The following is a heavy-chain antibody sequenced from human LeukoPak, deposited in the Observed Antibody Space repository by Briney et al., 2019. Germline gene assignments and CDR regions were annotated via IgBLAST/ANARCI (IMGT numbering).Heavy chain of an antibody. J-gene: IGHJ4*02. D-gene: IGHD3-3*01. CDR3: ARALEIFGVFDY. V-gene: IGHV4-39*07. CDR2: IYYSGST. CDR1: GGSISSSNYY. Sequence: SETLSLTCTVSGGSISSSNYYWGWIRQPPGKGLEWIGTIYYSGSTYYNPSLKSRVTMSIDTSKNQFSLRLNSVTAADTAVYYCARALEIFGVFDYWGQGTLVTVSS.